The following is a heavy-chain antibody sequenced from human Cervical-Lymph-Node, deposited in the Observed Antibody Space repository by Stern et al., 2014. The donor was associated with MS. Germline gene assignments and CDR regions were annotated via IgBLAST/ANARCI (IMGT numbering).Heavy chain of an antibody. CDR3: ARDLSGYSKNFDY. D-gene: IGHD3-22*01. Sequence: QVQLVQSGAEVKKPGASVKVSCKASGYTFTSKTMHWVRQAPGQGLEWMGWINVGNGNTKYSQKFQGRVSLTSDTSASTTHMELRRLTSEDTAVYYCARDLSGYSKNFDYWGQGTLVTVSS. CDR2: INVGNGNT. CDR1: GYTFTSKT. V-gene: IGHV1-3*01. J-gene: IGHJ4*02.